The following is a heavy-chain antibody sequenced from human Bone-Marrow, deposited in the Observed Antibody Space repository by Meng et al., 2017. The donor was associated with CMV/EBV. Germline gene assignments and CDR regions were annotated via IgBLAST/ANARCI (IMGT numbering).Heavy chain of an antibody. CDR3: VKEFAS. Sequence: LYLTCTVSGGSISSGSPYWTWVRQPAGKGLEWIGLIYTNGSTNYNPSLKSRVTISLDTSRNQFSLDLNSVTAADTAVYYCVKEFASWGQGTLVTVSS. CDR2: IYTNGST. J-gene: IGHJ4*02. CDR1: GGSISSGSPY. V-gene: IGHV4-61*02.